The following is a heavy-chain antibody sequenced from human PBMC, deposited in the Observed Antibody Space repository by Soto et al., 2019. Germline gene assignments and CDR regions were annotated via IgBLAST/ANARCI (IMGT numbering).Heavy chain of an antibody. CDR1: GYIFGSYW. D-gene: IGHD3-10*01. J-gene: IGHJ4*02. Sequence: PGESLKISCKGSGYIFGSYWIVWVRQMPGKGLEWMGVIYPGDSDTRYSPSFQGQVTISADKSISTAYLQWSGLKASDTAMYYCARSLPYVSNSGITQPFDYWGQGTLVTVSS. CDR3: ARSLPYVSNSGITQPFDY. CDR2: IYPGDSDT. V-gene: IGHV5-51*01.